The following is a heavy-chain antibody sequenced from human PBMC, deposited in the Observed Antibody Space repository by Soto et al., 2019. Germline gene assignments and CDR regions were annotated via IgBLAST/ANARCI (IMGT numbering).Heavy chain of an antibody. CDR3: ARYVRYSRFDY. Sequence: QVQLQQWGAGLLKPSETLSLTCAVYGGSFSGYYWSWIRQPPGKGLEWIGEINHSGSTNYNPSLKSRVTISVDTSKNQFSLKLSSVTAADTAVYYCARYVRYSRFDYWGLGTLVTVSS. CDR1: GGSFSGYY. J-gene: IGHJ4*02. D-gene: IGHD6-13*01. CDR2: INHSGST. V-gene: IGHV4-34*01.